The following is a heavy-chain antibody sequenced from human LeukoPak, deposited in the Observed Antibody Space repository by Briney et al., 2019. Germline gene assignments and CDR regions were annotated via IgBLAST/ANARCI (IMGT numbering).Heavy chain of an antibody. CDR3: AANIAAAGNYDY. CDR2: IVVGSGNT. V-gene: IGHV1-58*02. D-gene: IGHD6-13*01. CDR1: GFTFTSSA. J-gene: IGHJ4*02. Sequence: ASVKVSCKASGFTFTSSAMRWVRQARGQRLEWIGWIVVGSGNTNYAQKFQERVTITRDMSTSTAYMELSSLRSEDTAVYYCAANIAAAGNYDYWGQGTLVTVSS.